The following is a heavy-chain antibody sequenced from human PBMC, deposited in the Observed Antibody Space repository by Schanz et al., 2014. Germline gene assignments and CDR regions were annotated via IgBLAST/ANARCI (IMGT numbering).Heavy chain of an antibody. CDR3: ARSLGSWSDFDY. J-gene: IGHJ4*02. V-gene: IGHV3-30*02. D-gene: IGHD3-10*01. CDR2: IRYDGGDE. Sequence: QVHLVESGGGVVQPGGSLRLSCAASGFNFRTHGMHWVRQAPGKGLEWVAFIRYDGGDEYYADSVKGRFTISRDNSKNRQYLQLKSLRVDDTAIYYCARSLGSWSDFDYWGQGALVTVSS. CDR1: GFNFRTHG.